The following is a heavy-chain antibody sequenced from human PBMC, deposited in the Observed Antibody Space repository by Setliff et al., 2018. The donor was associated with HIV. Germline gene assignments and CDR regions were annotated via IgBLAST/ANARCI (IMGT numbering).Heavy chain of an antibody. V-gene: IGHV4-59*01. CDR3: ARSRPSLRAFDI. J-gene: IGHJ3*02. CDR1: GGSISNFL. CDR2: NYDSGST. Sequence: ETLSLTCPVSGGSISNFLGSWIRQPPGKGLEWIGYNYDSGSTNYNPSLKSRVTISVDTAKNYFSLKLTSVTAADTAVYHCARSRPSLRAFDIWGQGTMVTVSS. D-gene: IGHD4-17*01.